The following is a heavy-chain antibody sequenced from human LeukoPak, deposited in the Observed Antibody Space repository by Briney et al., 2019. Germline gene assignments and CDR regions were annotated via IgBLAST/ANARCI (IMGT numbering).Heavy chain of an antibody. CDR2: MNPNSGNT. CDR1: GYTFTSYD. D-gene: IGHD2-15*01. V-gene: IGHV1-8*01. Sequence: ASVKVSCKASGYTFTSYDINWVRQATGQGLEWMGWMNPNSGNTGYAQKFQGRVTMTRNTSISTAYMELSSLRSEDTAVYYCARRGYCSGGSCRPRAVYYYGMDVWGQGTTVTVSS. J-gene: IGHJ6*02. CDR3: ARRGYCSGGSCRPRAVYYYGMDV.